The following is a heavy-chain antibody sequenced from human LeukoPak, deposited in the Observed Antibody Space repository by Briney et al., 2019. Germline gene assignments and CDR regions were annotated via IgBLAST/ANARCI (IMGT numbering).Heavy chain of an antibody. J-gene: IGHJ4*02. CDR3: ARDSIRDGTNSGFDY. Sequence: SVKVSCKASGGTFSSYAISWVRQAPGQGLEWMGRIIPIFGTANYAQKFQGRVTITTDESTSTAYMELSSLRSEDTAVYYCARDSIRDGTNSGFDYWGQGTLVTVSS. V-gene: IGHV1-69*05. CDR2: IIPIFGTA. D-gene: IGHD5-24*01. CDR1: GGTFSSYA.